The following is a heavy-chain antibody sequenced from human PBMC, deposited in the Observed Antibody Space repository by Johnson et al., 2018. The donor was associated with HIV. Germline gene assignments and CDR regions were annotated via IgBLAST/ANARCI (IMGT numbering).Heavy chain of an antibody. D-gene: IGHD3-16*01. J-gene: IGHJ3*01. CDR3: AAGGRTEAVA. V-gene: IGHV3-30*03. CDR2: ISFDGRNK. CDR1: GFTFDDYG. Sequence: QVQLVESGGGVVRPGGSLRLSCAASGFTFDDYGMSWVRQAPGKGLEWVAVISFDGRNKHYGDSVKGRLTISRDNSKNTLYLQMNSLSAEDTAVYYCAAGGRTEAVAWGQGTMVTVSS.